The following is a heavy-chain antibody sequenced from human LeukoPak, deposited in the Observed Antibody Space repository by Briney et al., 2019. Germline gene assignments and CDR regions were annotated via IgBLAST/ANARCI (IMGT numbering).Heavy chain of an antibody. D-gene: IGHD2-2*01. CDR3: AREWGGYCSSTSCRNFDY. J-gene: IGHJ4*02. CDR1: GFTFSSYW. Sequence: PGGSLRLSCAASGFTFSSYWMSWVRQAPGKGLEWVANIKQDGSGKYYVDSVKGRFTISRDNAKNSLYLQMNSLRAEDTAVYYCAREWGGYCSSTSCRNFDYWGQGTLVTVSS. V-gene: IGHV3-7*01. CDR2: IKQDGSGK.